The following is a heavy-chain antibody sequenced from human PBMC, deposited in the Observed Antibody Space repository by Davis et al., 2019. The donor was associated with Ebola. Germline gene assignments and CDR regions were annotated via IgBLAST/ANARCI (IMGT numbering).Heavy chain of an antibody. J-gene: IGHJ4*02. CDR1: GFTVSSNY. CDR2: IYSGGST. Sequence: PGGSLRLSCAASGFTVSSNYMSWVRQAPGKGLEWVSVIYSGGSTYYADSVKGRFTISRDNSKNTLYLQMNSLRAEDTAVYYCARYCSSTSCPFDYWGQGTLVTVSS. CDR3: ARYCSSTSCPFDY. D-gene: IGHD2-2*01. V-gene: IGHV3-53*05.